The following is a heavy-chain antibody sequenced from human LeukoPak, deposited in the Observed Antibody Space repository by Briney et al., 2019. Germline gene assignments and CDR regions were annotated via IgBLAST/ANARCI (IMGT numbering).Heavy chain of an antibody. D-gene: IGHD5-24*01. Sequence: PSETLSLTCTVSGGSISSYYWSWIRQPPGKGLEWIGYIYYSGSTSYNPSLRSRVTISVDTSKNQFSLKLYSVTAADTAVYYCARAGTLQSNPSAFDIWGQGTMATVSS. CDR1: GGSISSYY. V-gene: IGHV4-59*01. CDR2: IYYSGST. CDR3: ARAGTLQSNPSAFDI. J-gene: IGHJ3*02.